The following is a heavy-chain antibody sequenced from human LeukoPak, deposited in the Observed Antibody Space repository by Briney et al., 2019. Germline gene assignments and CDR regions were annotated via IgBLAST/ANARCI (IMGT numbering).Heavy chain of an antibody. CDR3: ARGVEYTDWDPEYFQH. CDR2: IRTYSGIT. CDR1: GYIFTNFP. Sequence: HRASVKVSCKASGYIFTNFPISWVRQAPGQGLELLGWIRTYSGITNYAQMVQDRVTMTTDTSTNTAYMELRSLRSDDTAVYYCARGVEYTDWDPEYFQHWGQGTLITVSS. J-gene: IGHJ1*01. D-gene: IGHD3-9*01. V-gene: IGHV1-18*01.